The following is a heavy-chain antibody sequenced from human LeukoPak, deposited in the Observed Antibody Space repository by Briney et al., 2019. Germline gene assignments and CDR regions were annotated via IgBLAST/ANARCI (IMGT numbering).Heavy chain of an antibody. V-gene: IGHV4-31*03. CDR2: IYYSGST. CDR1: GGSISSGGYY. Sequence: SETLSLTCTVSGGSISSGGYYCSWLSQHPGKGLEWIGYIYYSGSTYYNPYLKSRVTISVDTSKNQFSLKLSSVTAADTAVYYCARSSVAGKGVKYFDYWGQGTLVTVSS. D-gene: IGHD6-19*01. CDR3: ARSSVAGKGVKYFDY. J-gene: IGHJ4*02.